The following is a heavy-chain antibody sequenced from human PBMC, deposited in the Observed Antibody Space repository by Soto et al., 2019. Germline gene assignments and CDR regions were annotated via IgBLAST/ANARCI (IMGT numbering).Heavy chain of an antibody. J-gene: IGHJ4*02. CDR3: ARGLAAGDY. CDR2: INPSGGST. D-gene: IGHD6-13*01. Sequence: QVQLVQSGAEVKNPGASVKVSCKASGYTFTNYYIHWVRQAPGQGLEWMAIINPSGGSTNYAQKFQGRVHLARDKFTNTVYMELSSLRSEDTAIYYCARGLAAGDYWGQGNLVPVSS. CDR1: GYTFTNYY. V-gene: IGHV1-46*01.